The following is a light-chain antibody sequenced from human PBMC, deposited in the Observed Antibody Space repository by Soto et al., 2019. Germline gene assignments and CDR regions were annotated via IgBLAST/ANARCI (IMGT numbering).Light chain of an antibody. CDR3: QQYNSYPWT. CDR2: EDS. V-gene: IGKV1-5*01. Sequence: DIQMTQSPSTLSASVGDRVTITCRASQSISSWLAWYQQKPGKAPKVLIYEDSSLESGVPSRFSGSGSGTEFTLTISSLQPDDFATYYCQQYNSYPWTFGQGTKVEIK. CDR1: QSISSW. J-gene: IGKJ1*01.